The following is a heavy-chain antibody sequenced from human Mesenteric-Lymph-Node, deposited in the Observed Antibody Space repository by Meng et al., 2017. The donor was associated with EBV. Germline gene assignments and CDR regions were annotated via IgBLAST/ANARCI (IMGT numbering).Heavy chain of an antibody. D-gene: IGHD1-7*01. CDR3: AHRQNWNYDY. CDR2: IYGNDDK. Sequence: QITLKESGPTRVKPTQTLTLTCTFSGFSLSTSGVGVGWIRQPPGKALEWLALIYGNDDKRYSPSLKSRLTITKDTSNNQVVLTMTNMDPVGTATYYCAHRQNWNYDYWGQGTMVTVSS. CDR1: GFSLSTSGVG. V-gene: IGHV2-5*01. J-gene: IGHJ4*02.